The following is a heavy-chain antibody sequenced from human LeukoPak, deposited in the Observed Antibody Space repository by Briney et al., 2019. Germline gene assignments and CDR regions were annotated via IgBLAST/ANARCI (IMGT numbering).Heavy chain of an antibody. J-gene: IGHJ4*02. Sequence: SETLSLTCAVSGGSISSYYWSWIPQPPGKGLEWIRYIYYSGSNNYSPTLKSRDTISVNSPKNQCPMTLSSVAAADTAVYYCARLNGGNWGQGTLVTVSS. CDR2: IYYSGSN. V-gene: IGHV4-59*08. CDR3: ARLNGGN. CDR1: GGSISSYY. D-gene: IGHD3-16*01.